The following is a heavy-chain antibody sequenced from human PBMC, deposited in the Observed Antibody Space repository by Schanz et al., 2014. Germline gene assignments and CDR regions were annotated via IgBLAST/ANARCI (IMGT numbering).Heavy chain of an antibody. V-gene: IGHV3-48*01. CDR3: VSSGSYSSYAF. CDR1: GFNFSSYS. D-gene: IGHD3-10*01. Sequence: VQLVESGGGVVQPGRSLRLSCAASGFNFSSYSLNWVRQAPGKGLEWISYITYNGGTIYYADSVKGRFTISRDNAKNSLYLQMNSLRAEDTAVYHCVSSGSYSSYAFWGQGTLVTVSS. J-gene: IGHJ4*02. CDR2: ITYNGGTI.